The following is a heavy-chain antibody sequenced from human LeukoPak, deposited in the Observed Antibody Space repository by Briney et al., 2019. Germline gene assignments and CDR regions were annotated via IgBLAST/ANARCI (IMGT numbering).Heavy chain of an antibody. Sequence: PSETLSLTCTVSGDSISSFYWSWIRQPPGKGLEWIGYIYYSGSTNYNPSLKSRVTISINTSKNQFSLNLTSVTAADTAVYFCARGMTPTSYWGQGALVTVSS. CDR2: IYYSGST. V-gene: IGHV4-59*01. CDR3: ARGMTPTSY. J-gene: IGHJ4*02. CDR1: GDSISSFY.